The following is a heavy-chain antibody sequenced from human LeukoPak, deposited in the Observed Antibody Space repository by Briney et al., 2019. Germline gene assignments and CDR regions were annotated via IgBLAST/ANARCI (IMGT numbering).Heavy chain of an antibody. J-gene: IGHJ3*02. Sequence: QPGGSLRLSCAASGFTVSTNYMSWVRQAPGKGLEWVSVIYSGGRTLYADSLKGRFTISRDNSKDTLYLQMNSLRAEDTAVYYCARHVVVVAAPDAFDIWGQGTIVTVSS. CDR1: GFTVSTNY. CDR3: ARHVVVVAAPDAFDI. D-gene: IGHD2-21*02. CDR2: IYSGGRT. V-gene: IGHV3-66*04.